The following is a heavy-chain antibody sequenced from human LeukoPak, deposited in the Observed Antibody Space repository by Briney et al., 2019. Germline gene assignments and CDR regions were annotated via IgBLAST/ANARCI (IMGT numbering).Heavy chain of an antibody. CDR3: ARVYYDYVWGSYPNLGYFDY. CDR2: MIPIFGTA. J-gene: IGHJ4*02. CDR1: GGTFSSCA. V-gene: IGHV1-69*05. D-gene: IGHD3-16*02. Sequence: ASVKVSSKASGGTFSSCAISLVRQAPGQGLEWMVGMIPIFGTANYAQQFQGEVTINKNDSTSTAYMELSSLRSEDTAVYYCARVYYDYVWGSYPNLGYFDYWGQGTLVTVSS.